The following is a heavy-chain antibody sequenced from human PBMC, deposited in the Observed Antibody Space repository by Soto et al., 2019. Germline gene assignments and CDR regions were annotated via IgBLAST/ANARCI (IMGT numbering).Heavy chain of an antibody. CDR1: GFTFSDYY. J-gene: IGHJ5*02. CDR2: ISSSGSTI. V-gene: IGHV3-11*01. CDR3: ARGVVVVAASVFGNWFDP. Sequence: QVQLVESGGGLVKPGGSLRLSCAASGFTFSDYYMSWIRQAPGKGLEWVSYISSSGSTIYYADSVKGRFTISRDNAKNSLYLQMNSLRAEDTAMYYCARGVVVVAASVFGNWFDPWGQGTLVTVSS. D-gene: IGHD2-15*01.